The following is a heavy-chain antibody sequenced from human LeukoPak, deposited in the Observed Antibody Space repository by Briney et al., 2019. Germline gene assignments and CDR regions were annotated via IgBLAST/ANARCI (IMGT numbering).Heavy chain of an antibody. D-gene: IGHD2-21*01. Sequence: GRSLRLSCAASGFTFDDYAMHWVRQAPGKGLEWVSGISWNSGSIGYADSVKGRFTISRDNAKNSLYLQMNSLRAEDTALYYVEKATDPISFYVALVIWGQGKRVTV. CDR3: EKATDPISFYVALVI. V-gene: IGHV3-9*01. CDR2: ISWNSGSI. J-gene: IGHJ3*02. CDR1: GFTFDDYA.